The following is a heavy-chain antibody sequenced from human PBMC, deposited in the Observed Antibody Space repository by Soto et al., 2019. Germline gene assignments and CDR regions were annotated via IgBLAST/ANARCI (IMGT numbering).Heavy chain of an antibody. CDR3: ARERTRGFDP. CDR2: MNPNSGNT. J-gene: IGHJ5*02. V-gene: IGHV1-8*01. CDR1: GYTFTSYD. Sequence: ALVKVSCKASGYTFTSYDINWVRQATGQGLEWMGWMNPNSGNTAYAQKFLGRVTMTRNTSISTAYMELSSLRSEDTAVYYCARERTRGFDPWGQGTLDTVSS.